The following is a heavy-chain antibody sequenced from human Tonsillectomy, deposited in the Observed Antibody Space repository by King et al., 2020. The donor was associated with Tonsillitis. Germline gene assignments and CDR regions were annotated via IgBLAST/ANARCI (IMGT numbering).Heavy chain of an antibody. CDR3: ARGRGYSGYNPF. D-gene: IGHD5-12*01. CDR1: GFTFSSYW. Sequence: DVQLVESGGGLVQPGGSLRLSCAASGFTFSSYWMSGFRQAPRKGLEWVANIKQDGSEKNDVASVKGRFTISRDNPKNSLYLQLNSLRAEDTAVYYCARGRGYSGYNPFWGQGTLVTVSS. V-gene: IGHV3-7*01. CDR2: IKQDGSEK. J-gene: IGHJ4*02.